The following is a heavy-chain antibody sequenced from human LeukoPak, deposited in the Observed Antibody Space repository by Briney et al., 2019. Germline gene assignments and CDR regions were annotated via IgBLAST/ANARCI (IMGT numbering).Heavy chain of an antibody. D-gene: IGHD2-15*01. V-gene: IGHV1-46*01. CDR2: IDPGDDTT. J-gene: IGHJ5*02. CDR1: GYTFTNYY. Sequence: GASVKVSCKASGYTFTNYYIHWVRQAPGQGLEWMGIIDPGDDTTSYSQNFQGRVTMTRDTSTCTVYMELSSLRSEDMAVYYCARSGASSDNELLDGDWFDPWGQGTLVTVSS. CDR3: ARSGASSDNELLDGDWFDP.